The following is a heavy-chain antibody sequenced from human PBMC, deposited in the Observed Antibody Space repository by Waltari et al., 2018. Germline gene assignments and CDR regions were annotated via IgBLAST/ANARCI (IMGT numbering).Heavy chain of an antibody. CDR1: GFTFSSYW. CDR3: ASGVVSGATPY. D-gene: IGHD2-15*01. V-gene: IGHV3-7*01. CDR2: IKHVGSEE. J-gene: IGHJ4*02. Sequence: EAQLVESGGGLVQPGGSLRLSCAASGFTFSSYWMSWVRQAPGKGLEWVANIKHVGSEEYYVDSVNGRFTISRDNRKNSVYLQMSSLRAEDTAVYYCASGVVSGATPYCGQGTLVTVSS.